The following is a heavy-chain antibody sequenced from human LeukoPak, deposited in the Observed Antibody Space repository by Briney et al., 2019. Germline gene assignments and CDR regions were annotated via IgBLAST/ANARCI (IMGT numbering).Heavy chain of an antibody. V-gene: IGHV5-51*01. CDR3: ARHQGGMDV. J-gene: IGHJ6*02. Sequence: GASVKVSCKASGYSFTTYWVAWVRQMPGKGLEWMGMISPGDFDTRYTPSFKGQVTISADKSISTAYLQWSSLKASDTATYYCARHQGGMDVWGQGTTVTVSS. CDR1: GYSFTTYW. CDR2: ISPGDFDT.